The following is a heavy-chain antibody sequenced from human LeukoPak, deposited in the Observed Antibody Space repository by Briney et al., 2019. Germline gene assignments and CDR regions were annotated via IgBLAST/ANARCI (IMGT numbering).Heavy chain of an antibody. J-gene: IGHJ4*02. CDR3: ARALGGGDPFYFDY. V-gene: IGHV4-4*07. CDR2: IYTSGST. D-gene: IGHD2-21*02. CDR1: GGSIISNY. Sequence: KPSETLSLTCTVSGGSIISNYLTWIRQPAGKGLEWVGRIYTSGSTNYNPSLKSPVTMSVDTSKNQFSLKVTSATAADTAVYYCARALGGGDPFYFDYWGQGTLVTVSS.